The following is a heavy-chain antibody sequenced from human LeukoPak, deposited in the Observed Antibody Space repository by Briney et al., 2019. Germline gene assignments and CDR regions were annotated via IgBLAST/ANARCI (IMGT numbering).Heavy chain of an antibody. CDR1: GVSISSSNSY. J-gene: IGHJ6*03. Sequence: PSETLSLTCTVSGVSISSSNSYWGWIRQPPGKGLEWIGSIYYSGNTYYNASLKSQVSISIDTSKNQFSLRLTSVTAADTAVYYCARGRQQLAFTYYYYYYMDVWGKGTTVTVSS. CDR3: ARGRQQLAFTYYYYYYMDV. D-gene: IGHD6-13*01. CDR2: IYYSGNT. V-gene: IGHV4-39*01.